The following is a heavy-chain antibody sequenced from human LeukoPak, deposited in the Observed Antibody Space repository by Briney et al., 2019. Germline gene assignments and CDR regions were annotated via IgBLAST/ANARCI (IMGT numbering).Heavy chain of an antibody. V-gene: IGHV3-53*01. Sequence: GGSLRLSCAASGFTVSSNYMSWVRQAPGKGLEWVSVIYSGGNTYYADSVKGRFTVSRDNSKNTLYLQMNSLRAEDTAVYYCAKARGTVVPPFDYWGQGTLATVSS. CDR2: IYSGGNT. CDR1: GFTVSSNY. J-gene: IGHJ4*02. CDR3: AKARGTVVPPFDY. D-gene: IGHD3-22*01.